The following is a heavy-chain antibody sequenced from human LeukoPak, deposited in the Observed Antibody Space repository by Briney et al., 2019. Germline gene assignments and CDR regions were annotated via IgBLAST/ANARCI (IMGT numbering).Heavy chain of an antibody. V-gene: IGHV4-4*07. J-gene: IGHJ4*02. CDR2: IYTSGST. D-gene: IGHD6-13*01. Sequence: SETLSLTCTVSGGSISSYYWSWIRQPAGKGLEWIGRIYTSGSTNYNPSLKSRVTMSVDTSKNQFSLKLRSVTAADTAVYYCARSPSSSWPFDYWGQGTLVTVSS. CDR3: ARSPSSSWPFDY. CDR1: GGSISSYY.